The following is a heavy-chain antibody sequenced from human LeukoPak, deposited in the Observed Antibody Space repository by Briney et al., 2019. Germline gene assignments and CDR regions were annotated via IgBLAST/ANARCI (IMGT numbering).Heavy chain of an antibody. V-gene: IGHV1-18*01. D-gene: IGHD2-15*01. J-gene: IGHJ5*02. CDR1: GYTFTSYG. CDR2: ISAYNGNT. Sequence: GASVKVSCKASGYTFTSYGISWVRQAPGQGLEWMGWISAYNGNTNYAQKLQGRVTMTTDTSTSTAYMELKSLRSDDTAVYYCARTNIVVVVAAPAENWFDPWGQGTLVTVSS. CDR3: ARTNIVVVVAAPAENWFDP.